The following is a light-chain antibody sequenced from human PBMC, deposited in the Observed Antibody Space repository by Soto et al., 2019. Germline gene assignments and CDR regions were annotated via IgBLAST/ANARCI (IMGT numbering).Light chain of an antibody. CDR3: QQYGSSLIT. Sequence: EIVLTQSPGTLSLSPGERATLSCRASQSVSSSYLAWYQQKPGQAPRLLIYGASSRATGIPDRFSGSGSGPDFTLTISRLEPVDFAVYYCQQYGSSLITFGQGTRLEIK. CDR1: QSVSSSY. CDR2: GAS. J-gene: IGKJ5*01. V-gene: IGKV3-20*01.